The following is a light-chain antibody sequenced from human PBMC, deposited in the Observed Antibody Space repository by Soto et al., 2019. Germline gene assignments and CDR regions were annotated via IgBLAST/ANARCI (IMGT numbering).Light chain of an antibody. V-gene: IGKV3-20*01. CDR3: QQYGSSPWT. J-gene: IGKJ1*01. CDR2: GAS. Sequence: EIVLTQSPGTLSLSPGERATLSCRASQSVSSSYLAWYQQKPGQAPRLLIYGASSRATGIPDRFSGSGSGKDFHFTIRQMEPEDFSGYFCQQYGSSPWTFGQGNKVENK. CDR1: QSVSSSY.